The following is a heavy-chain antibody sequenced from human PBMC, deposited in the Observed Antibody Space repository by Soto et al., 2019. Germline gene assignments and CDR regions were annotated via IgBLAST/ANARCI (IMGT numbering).Heavy chain of an antibody. D-gene: IGHD6-19*01. CDR2: IIPIFGIA. CDR1: GGTFSSYA. V-gene: IGHV1-69*10. J-gene: IGHJ4*02. CDR3: ARGTRGSGWQLAPFEY. Sequence: SVKVSCKASGGTFSSYAISWVRQAPGQGLEWMGGIIPIFGIANYAQKFQGRVTITADKSTSTAYMELSSLRSEDTAVYYCARGTRGSGWQLAPFEYWGKGNMVSVSA.